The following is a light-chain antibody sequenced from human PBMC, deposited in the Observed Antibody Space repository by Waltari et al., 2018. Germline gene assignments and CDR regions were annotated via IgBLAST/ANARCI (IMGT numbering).Light chain of an antibody. J-gene: IGLJ3*02. CDR2: EYN. Sequence: QSVLTQPPSVSAAPGQKVTIPCSGSTSNIGNNYVSWFQPVSATAPKLLIYEYNKRPSGLPDRFSGSKSGTSATLGITGLQTGDEAHYYCATWDSSLSAWVFGGGTKLTVL. V-gene: IGLV1-51*02. CDR3: ATWDSSLSAWV. CDR1: TSNIGNNY.